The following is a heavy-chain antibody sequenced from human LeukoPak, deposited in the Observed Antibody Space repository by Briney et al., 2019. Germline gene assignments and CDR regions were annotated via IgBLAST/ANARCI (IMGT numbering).Heavy chain of an antibody. CDR3: ARRGGIAARPFDY. V-gene: IGHV4-31*03. J-gene: IGHJ4*02. Sequence: SQTLSLTCTVSGGSISSGGYYWSWIRQHPGKGLEWIGYIYYSGSTYYNPSLKSRVTISVDTSKNQFSLKLSSVTAADTAVYHCARRGGIAARPFDYWGQGTLVTVSS. CDR2: IYYSGST. D-gene: IGHD6-13*01. CDR1: GGSISSGGYY.